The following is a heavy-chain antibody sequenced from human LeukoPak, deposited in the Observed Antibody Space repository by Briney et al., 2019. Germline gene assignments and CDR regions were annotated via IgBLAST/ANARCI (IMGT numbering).Heavy chain of an antibody. CDR1: GGSISSSSAY. CDR2: IYYSGST. J-gene: IGHJ5*02. D-gene: IGHD6-13*01. V-gene: IGHV4-61*05. Sequence: SETLSLTCTVSGGSISSSSAYWGWIRQPPGKGLEWIGYIYYSGSTNYNPSLKSRVTISVDTSKNQFSLRLTSVTAADTAVYYCARAPRQQLVTGWFDPWGQGTLVTVSS. CDR3: ARAPRQQLVTGWFDP.